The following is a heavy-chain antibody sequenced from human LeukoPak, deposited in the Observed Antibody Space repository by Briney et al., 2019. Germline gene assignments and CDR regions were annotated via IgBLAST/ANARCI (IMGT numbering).Heavy chain of an antibody. J-gene: IGHJ6*03. CDR1: GGSISSSSYY. Sequence: SETLSLTCTVSGGSISSSSYYWGWIRQPPGKGLEWIGSIYYSGSTYYNPSLKGRVTISVDTSKNQFSLKLSSVTAADTAVYYCARQADSSGWNMDVWGKGTTVTVSS. CDR3: ARQADSSGWNMDV. V-gene: IGHV4-39*01. CDR2: IYYSGST. D-gene: IGHD6-19*01.